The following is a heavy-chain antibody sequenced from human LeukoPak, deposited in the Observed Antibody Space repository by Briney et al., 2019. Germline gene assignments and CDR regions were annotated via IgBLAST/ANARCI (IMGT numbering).Heavy chain of an antibody. D-gene: IGHD6-13*01. Sequence: GGSLSLSCAASEFTFISYPIPWLGQAPGKGLNGGPVISYDGSSKYYADSVKGRFTISRDNSNNTLHLQMNSLRAEDTAVYYCARPRIEAVVSRALDYWGQGTLVTVSS. J-gene: IGHJ4*02. CDR3: ARPRIEAVVSRALDY. CDR1: EFTFISYP. V-gene: IGHV3-30*04. CDR2: ISYDGSSK.